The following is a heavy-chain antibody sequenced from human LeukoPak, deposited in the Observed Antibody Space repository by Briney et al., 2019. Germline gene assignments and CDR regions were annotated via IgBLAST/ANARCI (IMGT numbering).Heavy chain of an antibody. CDR3: ARDPPASSSWSYFDY. V-gene: IGHV1-46*01. CDR1: GYTFTSYY. D-gene: IGHD6-13*01. CDR2: INPSGGST. J-gene: IGHJ4*02. Sequence: GASVKVSCKASGYTFTSYYMHWVRQAPGQGPEWMGIINPSGGSTSYAQKFQGRVSMTRDTSTSTVYMELSSLRSEDTAVYYCARDPPASSSWSYFDYWGQGTLVTVSS.